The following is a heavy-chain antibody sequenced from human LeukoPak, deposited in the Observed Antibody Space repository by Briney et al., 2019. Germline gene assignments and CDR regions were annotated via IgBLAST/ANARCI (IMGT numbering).Heavy chain of an antibody. D-gene: IGHD6-13*01. Sequence: GASVNVSCKASGGTFSSYAISWVRQAPGQGLEWMGRIIPILGIANYAQKFQGRVTITADKSTSTAYMELSSLRSEDTAVYYCARGGIAAAGEDYWGQGTLVTVSS. CDR1: GGTFSSYA. CDR2: IIPILGIA. CDR3: ARGGIAAAGEDY. J-gene: IGHJ4*02. V-gene: IGHV1-69*04.